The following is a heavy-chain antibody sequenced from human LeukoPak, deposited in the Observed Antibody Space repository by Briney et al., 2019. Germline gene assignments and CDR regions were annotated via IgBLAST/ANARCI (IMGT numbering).Heavy chain of an antibody. D-gene: IGHD3-10*01. Sequence: ASVKVSCKASGYTFTGYYMHWVRQAPGQGLEWMGWINPNSGGTNYAQKFQGRVTMTRDTSISTAYMELSRLRSDDTAVYYCARDYYGSGSIPYLDKWGQGTLVTVSS. CDR2: INPNSGGT. CDR3: ARDYYGSGSIPYLDK. V-gene: IGHV1-2*02. J-gene: IGHJ4*02. CDR1: GYTFTGYY.